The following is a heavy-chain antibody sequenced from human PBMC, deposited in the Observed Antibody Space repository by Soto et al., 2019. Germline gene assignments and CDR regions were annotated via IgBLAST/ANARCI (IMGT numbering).Heavy chain of an antibody. CDR3: AKGGNGSVNLLVY. D-gene: IGHD1-26*01. CDR2: IPYDGSNE. J-gene: IGHJ4*02. CDR1: GFTFSSYD. V-gene: IGHV3-30*18. Sequence: QVHLVESGGGVVQPGRSLRLSCAASGFTFSSYDMHWVRQAPGKGLEWVAVIPYDGSNEYYADSVKGRFTISRDLTKNTLYLQMNSLRTEDTAVYYCAKGGNGSVNLLVYWGQGTLVTVSS.